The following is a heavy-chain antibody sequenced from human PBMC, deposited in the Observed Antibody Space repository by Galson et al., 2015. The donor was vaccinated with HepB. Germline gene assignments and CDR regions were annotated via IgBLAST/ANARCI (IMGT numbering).Heavy chain of an antibody. CDR2: TSYDGSEK. Sequence: SLRLSCAASGFTLSSYSMHWVRQAPGKGLEWVAVTSYDGSEKHYADSVKGRFTISRDNSKNRLYLQMNSLRGDDTAVYYCARAQWFGESLNYWGQGTLVTVSS. CDR3: ARAQWFGESLNY. J-gene: IGHJ4*02. D-gene: IGHD3-10*01. CDR1: GFTLSSYS. V-gene: IGHV3-30*04.